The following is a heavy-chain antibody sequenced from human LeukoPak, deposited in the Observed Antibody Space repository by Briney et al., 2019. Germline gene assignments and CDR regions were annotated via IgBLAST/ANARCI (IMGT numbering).Heavy chain of an antibody. CDR2: IYYSGST. V-gene: IGHV4-39*07. Sequence: ASETLSLTCTVSGGSISSSSYYWGWIRQPPGKGLEWIGSIYYSGSTYYNPSLKSRVTISVDTSKNQFSLKLSSVTAADTAVYYCARDLRYSPLTNWFDPWGQGTLVTVSS. CDR3: ARDLRYSPLTNWFDP. D-gene: IGHD3-9*01. J-gene: IGHJ5*02. CDR1: GGSISSSSYY.